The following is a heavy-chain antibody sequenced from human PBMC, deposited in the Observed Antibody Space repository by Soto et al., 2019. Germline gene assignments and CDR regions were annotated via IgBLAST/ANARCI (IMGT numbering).Heavy chain of an antibody. CDR2: ISYYGGDQ. D-gene: IGHD3-22*01. CDR3: AKGPYYYDSALNFDY. V-gene: IGHV3-30*18. Sequence: GGSLRLSCAASGFTFGSYGMHWVRQAPGKGLEWVALISYYGGDQYYADSVKDRFTISRDNSKNTVYLQMNSLRDEDTAVYFRAKGPYYYDSALNFDYWGRGT. J-gene: IGHJ4*02. CDR1: GFTFGSYG.